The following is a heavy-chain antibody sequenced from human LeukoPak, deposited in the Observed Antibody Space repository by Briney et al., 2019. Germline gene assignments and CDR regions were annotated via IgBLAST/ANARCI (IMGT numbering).Heavy chain of an antibody. V-gene: IGHV4-61*02. Sequence: PSETLSLTRTVSGGSISSSNYYWSWIRQPAGKGLEWIGRIYTSGSTIYNPSLKSRVTMSVDTSKNQFSLKLSSVTAADTAVYYCARGRYESTRLSAYYYYYMDVWGKGTTVTVSS. CDR2: IYTSGST. CDR3: ARGRYESTRLSAYYYYYMDV. D-gene: IGHD1-14*01. J-gene: IGHJ6*03. CDR1: GGSISSSNYY.